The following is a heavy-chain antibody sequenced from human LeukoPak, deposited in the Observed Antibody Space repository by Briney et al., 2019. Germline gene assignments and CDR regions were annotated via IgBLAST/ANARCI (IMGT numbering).Heavy chain of an antibody. V-gene: IGHV3-30*02. Sequence: PGGSLRLSCAASGFTFSSYGMHWVRQAPGKGLEWVTFIRYDGSNKYYTDSVKGRFTISRDNSRDTLYLQMNSLRAEDTAVYYCARGPNWNYGQDFDYWGQGTLVTVSS. CDR3: ARGPNWNYGQDFDY. J-gene: IGHJ4*02. CDR2: IRYDGSNK. D-gene: IGHD1-7*01. CDR1: GFTFSSYG.